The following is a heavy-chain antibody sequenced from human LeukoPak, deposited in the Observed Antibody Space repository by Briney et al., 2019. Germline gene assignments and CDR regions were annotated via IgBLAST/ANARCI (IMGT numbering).Heavy chain of an antibody. CDR1: GGTFSSYA. J-gene: IGHJ6*02. V-gene: IGHV1-69*04. CDR3: ARVSDYYYGMDV. CDR2: IIPILGIA. Sequence: ASVTVSCKASGGTFSSYAISWVRPAPGQGLEWMGRIIPILGIANYAQKFQGRVTITADKSTSTAYMELSSLRSEDTAVYYCARVSDYYYGMDVWGQGTTVTVSS.